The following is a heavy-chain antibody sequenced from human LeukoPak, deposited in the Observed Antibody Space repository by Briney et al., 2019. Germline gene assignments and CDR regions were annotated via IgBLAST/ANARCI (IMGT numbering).Heavy chain of an antibody. J-gene: IGHJ4*02. CDR1: GFTFSSYA. CDR3: AKNSGSGSYYQYYFDY. V-gene: IGHV3-23*01. CDR2: ISGSGGSS. Sequence: PGGSLRLSCAASGFTFSSYAMSWVRQAPGKGLEWVSAISGSGGSSYYADSVKGRFTIPRDNSKNTLYLQMNSLRAEDTAVYYCAKNSGSGSYYQYYFDYWGQGTLVTVSS. D-gene: IGHD3-10*01.